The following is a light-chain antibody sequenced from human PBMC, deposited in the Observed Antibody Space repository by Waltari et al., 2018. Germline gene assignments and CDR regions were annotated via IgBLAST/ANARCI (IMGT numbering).Light chain of an antibody. CDR1: SSDVGGYNF. J-gene: IGLJ2*01. Sequence: QSALTQPPSASGSPGQSVTISCTGTSSDVGGYNFVSWYQQHPGKAPKRMIYEVSERPSGVPDRFSGSKSGITASLTVSGLQTEDESDYYCSSYAGSMTLVFGGGTKLTVL. V-gene: IGLV2-8*01. CDR3: SSYAGSMTLV. CDR2: EVS.